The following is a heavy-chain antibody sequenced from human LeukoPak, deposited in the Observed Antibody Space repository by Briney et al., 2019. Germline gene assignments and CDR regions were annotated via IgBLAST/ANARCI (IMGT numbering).Heavy chain of an antibody. Sequence: ASVKVSCKASGYTFSNYGISWVRQAPGQGLEWMGWISAYNGNTNYAQKLQDRFTMTRDTSTSTALMELRSLRSDDTAVYYCARDIERIVVVPAAMYYYYGMDVWGQGTTVTVSS. CDR3: ARDIERIVVVPAAMYYYYGMDV. CDR2: ISAYNGNT. J-gene: IGHJ6*02. D-gene: IGHD2-2*01. CDR1: GYTFSNYG. V-gene: IGHV1-18*01.